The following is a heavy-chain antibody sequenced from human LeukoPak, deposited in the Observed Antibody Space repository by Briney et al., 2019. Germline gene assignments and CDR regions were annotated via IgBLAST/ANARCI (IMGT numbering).Heavy chain of an antibody. CDR2: IYHSGSA. CDR3: VRYCSSTTCYTRAVDY. Sequence: PSVTLSLTCTVSGYSITSGYNWAWIRQPPGKVLEWIGSIYHSGSAYYNPSLKSRVTISVDTSKNQFSLKLSSVTAADTAVYYCVRYCSSTTCYTRAVDYWGQGTLVTVSS. J-gene: IGHJ4*02. D-gene: IGHD2-2*02. V-gene: IGHV4-38-2*02. CDR1: GYSITSGYN.